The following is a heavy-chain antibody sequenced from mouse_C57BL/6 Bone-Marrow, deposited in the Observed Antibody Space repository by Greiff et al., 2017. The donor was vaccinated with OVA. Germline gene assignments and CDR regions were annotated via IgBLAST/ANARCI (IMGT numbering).Heavy chain of an antibody. CDR1: GFSFNTYA. Sequence: EVKLVESGGGLVQPKGSLKLSCAASGFSFNTYAMNWVRQAPGKGLEWVARISSKSNNYAAYYADSVKDRFTISRDESDSMLYLQMNDLKTEDSAMYYYVRHGPYFDYWGQGTTLTVSS. CDR3: VRHGPYFDY. V-gene: IGHV10-1*01. J-gene: IGHJ2*01. CDR2: ISSKSNNYAA.